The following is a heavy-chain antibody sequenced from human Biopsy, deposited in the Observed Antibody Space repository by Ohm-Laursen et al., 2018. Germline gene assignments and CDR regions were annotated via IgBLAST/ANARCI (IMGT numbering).Heavy chain of an antibody. Sequence: TLSLTWTVSGDSLTSGPENWSWIRQSPGQGLGWIGYVYYSGTTTYNPSLRSRVTISVDTSMNQISLRLQSVTAADTAIYYCTRATNSTGWPYYYFYGMDIWGQGTTVTVSS. CDR1: GDSLTSGPEN. J-gene: IGHJ6*02. V-gene: IGHV4-61*01. CDR3: TRATNSTGWPYYYFYGMDI. D-gene: IGHD2/OR15-2a*01. CDR2: VYYSGTT.